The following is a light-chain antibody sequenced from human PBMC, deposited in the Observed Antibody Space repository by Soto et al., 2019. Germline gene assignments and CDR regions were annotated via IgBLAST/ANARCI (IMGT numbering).Light chain of an antibody. V-gene: IGKV3-20*01. Sequence: EILLTQSPGTLSLSPGERATLSCRASQSVRNSYLAWYQQKPGQAPRLTIYGASGRATGIPDRFSGSGSGTDFTLTISTLEHQDFAVYSCQQSGSSPYTFGQGTKLEI. CDR1: QSVRNSY. CDR2: GAS. CDR3: QQSGSSPYT. J-gene: IGKJ2*01.